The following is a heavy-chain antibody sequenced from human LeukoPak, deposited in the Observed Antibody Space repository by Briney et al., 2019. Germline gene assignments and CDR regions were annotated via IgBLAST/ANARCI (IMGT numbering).Heavy chain of an antibody. D-gene: IGHD3-22*01. CDR1: GRSISSSSYY. Sequence: SETLSLTCTVSGRSISSSSYYWGWIRQPPGKGLEWIGSIYYSGSTYYNPSLKSRVTISVDTSKNQFSLKLSSVTAADTAVYYCASFRDYYDSSGYSGEFDYWGQGTLVTVSS. V-gene: IGHV4-39*01. J-gene: IGHJ4*02. CDR2: IYYSGST. CDR3: ASFRDYYDSSGYSGEFDY.